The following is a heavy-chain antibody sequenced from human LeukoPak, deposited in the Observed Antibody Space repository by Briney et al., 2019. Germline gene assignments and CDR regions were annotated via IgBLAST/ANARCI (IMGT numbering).Heavy chain of an antibody. V-gene: IGHV1-2*02. D-gene: IGHD4-23*01. CDR3: ARDQGHGGNSLDY. CDR1: GYTFTVYY. CDR2: INPNSGGT. J-gene: IGHJ4*02. Sequence: ASVKVSCKVSGYTFTVYYMHWVRQAPGQGLEWLGWINPNSGGTNYAQNFQGRVTMTRDTSISTAYMELSRLRSDDTAVYYCARDQGHGGNSLDYWGQGTLVTVSS.